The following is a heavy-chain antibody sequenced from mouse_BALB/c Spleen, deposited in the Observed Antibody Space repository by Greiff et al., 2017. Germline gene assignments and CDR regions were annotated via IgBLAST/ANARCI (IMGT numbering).Heavy chain of an antibody. CDR3: ASLYLDV. J-gene: IGHJ1*01. D-gene: IGHD1-1*01. CDR1: GYSITSGYY. V-gene: IGHV3-6*02. CDR2: ISYDGSN. Sequence: VQLQQSGPGLVKPSQSLSLTCSVTGYSITSGYYWNWIRQFPGNKLEWMGYISYDGSNNYNPSLKNRISITRDTSKNQFFLKLNSVTTEDTATYYCASLYLDVWGAGTTVTVSS.